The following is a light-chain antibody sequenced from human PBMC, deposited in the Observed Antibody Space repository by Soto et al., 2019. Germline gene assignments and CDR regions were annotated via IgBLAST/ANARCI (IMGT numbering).Light chain of an antibody. J-gene: IGKJ4*01. CDR1: QSISSH. V-gene: IGKV1-39*01. CDR3: QQSYRLPLT. Sequence: DIRMTQSPSSLSASVGDTVTITCRASQSISSHLNWYQQKPGKAPNLLMYTASNLQSGVPSRFSGSGSGTDFTLSIVTLQPEDSGTYFCQQSYRLPLTFGGGTKVDI. CDR2: TAS.